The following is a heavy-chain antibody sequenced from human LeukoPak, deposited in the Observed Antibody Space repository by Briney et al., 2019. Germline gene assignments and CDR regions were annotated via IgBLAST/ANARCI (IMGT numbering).Heavy chain of an antibody. Sequence: PSETLSLTCTVSGGSISSYYWSWIRQPPGKGLEWIGYVYYSGSTNYNPSLKSRVTISVDTSKNQFSLKLSSVTAADTAVYYCARTRLPHPYCSGGSCYPKGFDYWGQGTLVTVSS. CDR3: ARTRLPHPYCSGGSCYPKGFDY. J-gene: IGHJ4*02. CDR1: GGSISSYY. D-gene: IGHD2-15*01. V-gene: IGHV4-59*12. CDR2: VYYSGST.